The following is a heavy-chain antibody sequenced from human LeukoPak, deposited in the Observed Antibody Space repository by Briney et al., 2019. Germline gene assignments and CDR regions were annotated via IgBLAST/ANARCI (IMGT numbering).Heavy chain of an antibody. CDR2: INHSGST. D-gene: IGHD3-10*01. CDR1: GGSFSGYY. V-gene: IGHV4-34*09. CDR3: ARDRLVRGVTPTLFYYYGMDV. Sequence: PSETLSLTCAVYGGSFSGYYWSWIRQPPGKGLEWIGEINHSGSTNYNPSLKSRVTISVDTSKNQFSLKLSSVTAADTAVYYCARDRLVRGVTPTLFYYYGMDVWGQGTTVTVSS. J-gene: IGHJ6*02.